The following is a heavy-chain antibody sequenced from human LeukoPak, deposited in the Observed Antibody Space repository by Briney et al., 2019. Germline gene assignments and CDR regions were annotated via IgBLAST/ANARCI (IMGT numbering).Heavy chain of an antibody. Sequence: GGSLRLSCAASGFTFSTYTIHWVRQAPGKGLEWVAVMSYDGNDKHYAASVKGRSTISRDNSKNTVYLQMNSLRAEDTAVYYCAREGHYDILTGYSPVEYYYYYMDVWGKGTTVTVSS. CDR1: GFTFSTYT. J-gene: IGHJ6*03. CDR2: MSYDGNDK. V-gene: IGHV3-30*04. D-gene: IGHD3-9*01. CDR3: AREGHYDILTGYSPVEYYYYYMDV.